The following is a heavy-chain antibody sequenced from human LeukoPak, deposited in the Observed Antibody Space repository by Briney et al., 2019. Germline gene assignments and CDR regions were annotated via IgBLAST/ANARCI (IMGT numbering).Heavy chain of an antibody. CDR2: VSDRGMP. J-gene: IGHJ5*01. V-gene: IGHV4-39*02. D-gene: IGHD3-3*01. CDR3: ARLTLTGVGGRGWFDS. Sequence: PSETLSLTCFVSGDSITDSGWSWGWVRQPPGKRLQWIGTLPYDENVSDRGMPSYNPPLKSRVTLSADTSKNHLSLKLNSVTAADTTSYYCARLTLTGVGGRGWFDSWGQGALVIVSS. CDR1: GDSITDSGWS.